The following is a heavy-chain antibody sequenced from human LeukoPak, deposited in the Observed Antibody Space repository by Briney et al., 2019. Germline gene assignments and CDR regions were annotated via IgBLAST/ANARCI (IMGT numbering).Heavy chain of an antibody. Sequence: ASVKVSCKASGYTFTSYAISWVRQAPGQGLEWMGGIIPIFGTANYAQKFQGRVTITADKSTSTAYMELSSLRSEDTAVYYCAGLAPDCSGGSCYDWGWFDPWGQGTLVTVSS. CDR2: IIPIFGTA. D-gene: IGHD2-15*01. CDR1: GYTFTSYA. J-gene: IGHJ5*02. V-gene: IGHV1-69*06. CDR3: AGLAPDCSGGSCYDWGWFDP.